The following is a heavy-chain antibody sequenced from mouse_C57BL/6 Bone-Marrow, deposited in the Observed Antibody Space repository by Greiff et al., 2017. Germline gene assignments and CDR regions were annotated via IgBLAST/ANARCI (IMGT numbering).Heavy chain of an antibody. CDR1: GYTFTSYG. Sequence: VQLQQSGAELARPGASVKLSCKASGYTFTSYGISWVKQRTGQGLEWIGEIYPRSGNTYYTEKFKGKATLTAAKSSSTAYMELRSLTSEDSAVYFCAIYDGYSAWCAYGGQGTLVTVSA. J-gene: IGHJ3*01. CDR2: IYPRSGNT. CDR3: AIYDGYSAWCAY. V-gene: IGHV1-81*01. D-gene: IGHD2-3*01.